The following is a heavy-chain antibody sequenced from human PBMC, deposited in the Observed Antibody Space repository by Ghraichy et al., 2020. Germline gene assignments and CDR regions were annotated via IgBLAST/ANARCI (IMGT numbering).Heavy chain of an antibody. CDR3: ARDRSSGWYEHYFDY. CDR2: IKQDGSEK. CDR1: GFTFSSYW. D-gene: IGHD6-19*01. Sequence: ESLNISCAASGFTFSSYWMSWVRQAPGKGLEWVANIKQDGSEKYYVDSVKGRFTISRDNAKNSLYLQMNSLRAEDTAVYYCARDRSSGWYEHYFDYWGQGTLVTVSS. V-gene: IGHV3-7*03. J-gene: IGHJ4*02.